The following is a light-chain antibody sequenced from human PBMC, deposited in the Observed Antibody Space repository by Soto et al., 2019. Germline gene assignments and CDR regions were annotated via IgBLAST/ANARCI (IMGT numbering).Light chain of an antibody. J-gene: IGKJ4*01. CDR3: QQLTRYPST. CDR2: DAS. CDR1: EDITNY. Sequence: IQLTQSPSSLSASVGDRVTVTCRASEDITNYLAWYQQKAGKAPKLLIYDASTLHSGVPSRFSGSGSGTDFTLTLSGLQPEGFTTYYCQQLTRYPSTFGGGTKVEIK. V-gene: IGKV1-9*01.